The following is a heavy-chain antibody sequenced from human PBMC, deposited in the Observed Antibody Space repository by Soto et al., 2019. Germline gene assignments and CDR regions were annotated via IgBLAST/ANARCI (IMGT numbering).Heavy chain of an antibody. Sequence: SVKVSCKASGGTFGSYAISWVRQAPGQGLEWMGGIIPIFGTANYAQKFQGRVTITADKSTSTAYMELSSLRSEDTAVYYCARVPLVAATLFWFDPWGQGTLVTVSS. D-gene: IGHD2-15*01. V-gene: IGHV1-69*06. CDR3: ARVPLVAATLFWFDP. CDR2: IIPIFGTA. CDR1: GGTFGSYA. J-gene: IGHJ5*02.